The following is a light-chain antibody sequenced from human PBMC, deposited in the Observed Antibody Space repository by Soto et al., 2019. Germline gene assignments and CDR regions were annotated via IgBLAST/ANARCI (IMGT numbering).Light chain of an antibody. Sequence: IRMTQSPSSLSASTGDRVTITCRASQGISSYLAWYQQKPGKAPKLLIYAASTLQSGVPSRFSGSGSGTDFTLTISCLQSEDFATYYCQQYYSYPPVTFGQGTKLEIK. CDR2: AAS. CDR1: QGISSY. V-gene: IGKV1-8*01. J-gene: IGKJ2*01. CDR3: QQYYSYPPVT.